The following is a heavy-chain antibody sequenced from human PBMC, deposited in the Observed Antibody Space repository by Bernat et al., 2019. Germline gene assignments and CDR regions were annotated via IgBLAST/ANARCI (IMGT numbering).Heavy chain of an antibody. Sequence: QVQLVESGGGVVQPGGSLRLSCAASGFTFSSYGMHWVRQAPGKGLEWVAFIRYDGSNKYYADSVKGRFTISRDNSENTLYLQMNSLRAEDTAVYYCAKDSWQWLVPPWTFDYWGQGTLVTVSS. D-gene: IGHD6-19*01. V-gene: IGHV3-30*02. J-gene: IGHJ4*02. CDR1: GFTFSSYG. CDR3: AKDSWQWLVPPWTFDY. CDR2: IRYDGSNK.